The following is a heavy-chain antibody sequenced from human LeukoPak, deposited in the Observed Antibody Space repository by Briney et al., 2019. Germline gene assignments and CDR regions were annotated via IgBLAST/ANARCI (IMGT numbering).Heavy chain of an antibody. CDR3: ARDPTYCSSTSCYIDY. J-gene: IGHJ4*02. V-gene: IGHV3-30*03. CDR1: GFTFSSYG. CDR2: ISYDGSNK. Sequence: GGSLRLSCAASGFTFSSYGMHWVRQAPGKGLEWVAVISYDGSNKYYADSVKGRFTISTDNAKNSLYLQMHSLRAEDTAVYYCARDPTYCSSTSCYIDYWGQGTLVTVSS. D-gene: IGHD2-2*02.